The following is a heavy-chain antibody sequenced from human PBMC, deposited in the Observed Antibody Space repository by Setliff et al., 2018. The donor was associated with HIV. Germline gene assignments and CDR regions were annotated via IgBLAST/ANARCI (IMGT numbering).Heavy chain of an antibody. CDR2: IKQDGGEI. D-gene: IGHD1-26*01. CDR1: GFTFRNHA. J-gene: IGHJ5*02. CDR3: ANLWEVGA. V-gene: IGHV3-7*03. Sequence: PGGSLRLSCAASGFTFRNHAMHWVRQAPGKGLEWVATIKQDGGEIYYVDSVKGRFTISRDNARTSLYLEMSSLRAEDTAVYLCANLWEVGAWGQGTLVTVSS.